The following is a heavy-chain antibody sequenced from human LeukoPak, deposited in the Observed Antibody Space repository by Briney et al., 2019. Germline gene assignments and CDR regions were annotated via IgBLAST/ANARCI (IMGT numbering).Heavy chain of an antibody. J-gene: IGHJ4*02. Sequence: PGGSLRLSCAASGFSFSSYAMSWVRQAPGKGLEWVSAISGSGGNTYYADSVRGRFTLSRDNSKNTLYLQMNSLRAEDTALYYCAKVSWANYFDYWGQGTLVTVSS. CDR2: ISGSGGNT. D-gene: IGHD6-13*01. CDR3: AKVSWANYFDY. CDR1: GFSFSSYA. V-gene: IGHV3-23*01.